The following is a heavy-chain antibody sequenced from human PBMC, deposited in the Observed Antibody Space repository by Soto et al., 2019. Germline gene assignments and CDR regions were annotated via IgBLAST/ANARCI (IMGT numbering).Heavy chain of an antibody. CDR1: GYSFNSYY. D-gene: IGHD2-2*02. CDR3: ARDDSRVAVVPSAISGGYFDP. J-gene: IGHJ5*02. Sequence: ASVKVSCKASGYSFNSYYMHWVRQAPGQGLEWMGLINPTSGTTTCAQKFQGRVILTRDTSTSTVYMELTSLRSEDTAVYYCARDDSRVAVVPSAISGGYFDPWGQGTLVTVSS. V-gene: IGHV1-46*02. CDR2: INPTSGTT.